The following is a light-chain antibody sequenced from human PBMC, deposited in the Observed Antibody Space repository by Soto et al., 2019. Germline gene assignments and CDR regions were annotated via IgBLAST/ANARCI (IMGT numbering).Light chain of an antibody. CDR3: SSYTSSSTRV. CDR1: SSDVGGYNY. Sequence: TQSASVSGSTGESITFSCTGTSSDVGGYNYVSWYQQHPGKAPKLMIYEVSNRPSGVSNRFSGSKSGNTASLTISGLQTEGEADYYCSSYTSSSTRVFGTGTKVTV. V-gene: IGLV2-14*01. J-gene: IGLJ1*01. CDR2: EVS.